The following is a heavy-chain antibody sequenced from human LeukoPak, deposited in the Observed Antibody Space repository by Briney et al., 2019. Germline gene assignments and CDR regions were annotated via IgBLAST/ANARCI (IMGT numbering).Heavy chain of an antibody. CDR3: AKLYSSGWYLGLDY. CDR1: GFTFSDYY. J-gene: IGHJ4*02. CDR2: ISSSGSTI. Sequence: PGGSLRLSCAASGFTFSDYYMSWIRQAPGKGLEWVSYISSSGSTIYYADSVKGRFTISRDNAKNSLYLQMNSLRAEDTAVYYCAKLYSSGWYLGLDYWGQGTLVTVSS. D-gene: IGHD6-19*01. V-gene: IGHV3-11*04.